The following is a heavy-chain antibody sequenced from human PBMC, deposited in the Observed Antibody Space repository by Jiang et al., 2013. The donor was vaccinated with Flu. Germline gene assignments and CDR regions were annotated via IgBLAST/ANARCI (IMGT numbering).Heavy chain of an antibody. CDR2: ISYDGSNK. Sequence: QLLESGGGVVQPGRSLRLSCAASGFTFSSYAMHWVRQAPGKGLEWVAVISYDGSNKYYADSVKGRFTISRDNSKNTLYLQMNSLRAEDTAVYYCARDQRGKQQLDTLDYWGQGTLVTVSS. CDR1: GFTFSSYA. V-gene: IGHV3-30*04. CDR3: ARDQRGKQQLDTLDY. J-gene: IGHJ4*02. D-gene: IGHD6-13*01.